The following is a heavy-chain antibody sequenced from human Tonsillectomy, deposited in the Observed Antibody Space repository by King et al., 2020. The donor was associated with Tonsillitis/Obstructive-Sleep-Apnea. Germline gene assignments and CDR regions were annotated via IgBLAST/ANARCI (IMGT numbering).Heavy chain of an antibody. J-gene: IGHJ6*03. CDR1: GGSISSYY. CDR3: ARRKGDIVVVPAATTPHYYYYMDV. CDR2: IYYSGST. V-gene: IGHV4-59*01. D-gene: IGHD2-2*01. Sequence: QLQESGPGLVKPSETLSLTCTVSGGSISSYYWSWLRQPPGKGLEWIGYIYYSGSTNYNPSLKSRVTISVDTSKNQFSLKLRSVTAADTAVYYCARRKGDIVVVPAATTPHYYYYMDVWGKGTTVTVSS.